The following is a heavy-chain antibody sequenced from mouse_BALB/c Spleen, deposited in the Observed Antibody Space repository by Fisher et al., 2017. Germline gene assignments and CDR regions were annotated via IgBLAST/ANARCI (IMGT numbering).Heavy chain of an antibody. J-gene: IGHJ4*01. CDR3: ATYWGMDY. V-gene: IGHV1-42*01. Sequence: KFKGKATLTVDKSSSTAYMQLKSLTSEDSAVYFCATYWGMDYWGQGTSVTVSS. D-gene: IGHD2-10*01.